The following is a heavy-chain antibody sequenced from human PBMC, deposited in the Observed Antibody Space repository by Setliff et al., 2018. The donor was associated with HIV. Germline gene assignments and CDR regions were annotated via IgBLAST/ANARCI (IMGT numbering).Heavy chain of an antibody. D-gene: IGHD2-15*01. CDR1: GGSMSTYY. J-gene: IGHJ3*02. Sequence: PSESLFLTCSVSGGSMSTYYWSWIRQPAGKRLEWIGRVYTSGSTIYNPSLRSRVTMPVDTSKSQFSLKLNSVAAADTAVYYCARVFPPIRGAPFGTPPGAFDIWGQGTMVTVSS. CDR2: VYTSGST. V-gene: IGHV4-4*07. CDR3: ARVFPPIRGAPFGTPPGAFDI.